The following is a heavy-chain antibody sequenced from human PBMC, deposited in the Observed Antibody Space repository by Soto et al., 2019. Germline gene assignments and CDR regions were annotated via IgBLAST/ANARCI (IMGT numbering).Heavy chain of an antibody. CDR1: GGTFSSYT. CDR2: IIPILGIA. Sequence: GASVKVSCKASGGTFSSYTISWVRQAPGQGLEWMGRIIPILGIANYAQKFQGRVTITADKSTSTAYMELSSLRSEDTAVYYCARDLGIVGATTCYNWFDPWGQGTLVTVSS. V-gene: IGHV1-69*04. J-gene: IGHJ5*02. D-gene: IGHD1-26*01. CDR3: ARDLGIVGATTCYNWFDP.